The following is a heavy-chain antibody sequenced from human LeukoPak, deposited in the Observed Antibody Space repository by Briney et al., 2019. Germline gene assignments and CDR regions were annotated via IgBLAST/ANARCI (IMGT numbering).Heavy chain of an antibody. V-gene: IGHV3-11*01. CDR1: GFTFSDYY. J-gene: IGHJ4*02. Sequence: PGGSLRLSCAASGFTFSDYYMSWILQAPGKGLEWVSYISSSGSTIYYADSVKGRFTISRDNAKNSLYLQMNSLRAEDTAVYYCARERGRRGYYDSSGYYMESSYWGQGTLVTVSS. CDR3: ARERGRRGYYDSSGYYMESSY. D-gene: IGHD3-22*01. CDR2: ISSSGSTI.